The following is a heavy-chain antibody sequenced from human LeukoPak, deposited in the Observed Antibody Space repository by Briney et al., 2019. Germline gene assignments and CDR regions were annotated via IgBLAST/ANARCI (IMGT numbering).Heavy chain of an antibody. CDR1: TATFSSYA. J-gene: IGHJ5*02. V-gene: IGHV1-69*06. D-gene: IGHD5-18*01. CDR3: ARPDTAMVP. CDR2: IIAIFGTA. Sequence: GDSVKLSCKASTATFSSYAISWVRQAPGQGLEWMGGIIAIFGTANYAQKFQGRVTITADKSTSTAYMELSSLRAEDTAVYYCARPDTAMVPWGQGALVTVSS.